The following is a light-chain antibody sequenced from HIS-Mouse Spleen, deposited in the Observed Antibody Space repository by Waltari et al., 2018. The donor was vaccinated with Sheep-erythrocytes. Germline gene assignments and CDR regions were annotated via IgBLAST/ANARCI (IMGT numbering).Light chain of an antibody. CDR3: CSYAGSYNHV. J-gene: IGLJ1*01. CDR1: SRDVGGYNY. Sequence: QSALTQPRSVSGSPGQSVTISCTGTSRDVGGYNYVSWYQQHPGKAPKLMIYDVSKRPSGVPDRFSGSKSGNTAYLTISGLQAEDEADYYCCSYAGSYNHVFATGTKVTVL. CDR2: DVS. V-gene: IGLV2-11*01.